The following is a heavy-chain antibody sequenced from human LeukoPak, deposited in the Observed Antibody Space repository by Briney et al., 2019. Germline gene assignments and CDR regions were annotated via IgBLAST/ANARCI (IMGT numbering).Heavy chain of an antibody. J-gene: IGHJ4*02. D-gene: IGHD6-13*01. Sequence: SETLSLTCTVSGDSISNNYWSWIRQPAGKGLEWISRIHFNGNTDYNPSLKSRVTTSIDTPRNQFSLKLSSVTAADTAVFYCARDRGGNSWYNYYDAWGQGILVTVSS. CDR1: GDSISNNY. CDR3: ARDRGGNSWYNYYDA. CDR2: IHFNGNT. V-gene: IGHV4-4*07.